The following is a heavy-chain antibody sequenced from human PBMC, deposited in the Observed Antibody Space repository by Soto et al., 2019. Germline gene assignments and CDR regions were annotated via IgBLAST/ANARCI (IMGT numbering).Heavy chain of an antibody. J-gene: IGHJ4*02. D-gene: IGHD6-13*01. CDR2: IYYSGST. Sequence: QVQLQESGPGLVKPSETLSLTCTVSGGSISSYYWSWIRQPPGKGLEWIGYIYYSGSTNYNPSLKSRVTISVDTSKNQFSLKLSSVTAADTVVYYCARKGSSWYDYWGQGTLVTVSS. CDR1: GGSISSYY. CDR3: ARKGSSWYDY. V-gene: IGHV4-59*01.